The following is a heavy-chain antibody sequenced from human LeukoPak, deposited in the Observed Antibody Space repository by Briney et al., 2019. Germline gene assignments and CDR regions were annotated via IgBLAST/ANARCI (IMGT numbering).Heavy chain of an antibody. J-gene: IGHJ4*02. CDR2: INHSGST. CDR1: GGSFSGYY. CDR3: ARDRALGSGKYYFDY. Sequence: SETLSLTCGVYGGSFSGYYWNWIRQSPGKGLEWIGEINHSGSTNYNPSLKSRVTISVDTSKNQFSLKLSSVTAADTAVYYCARDRALGSGKYYFDYWGQGTPVIVSS. V-gene: IGHV4-34*01. D-gene: IGHD3-16*01.